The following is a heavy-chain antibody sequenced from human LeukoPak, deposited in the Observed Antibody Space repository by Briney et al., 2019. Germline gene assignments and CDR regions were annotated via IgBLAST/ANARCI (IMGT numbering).Heavy chain of an antibody. Sequence: GASVKASCKASGYTFTSYAVNWVRQAPGQGLEWMGWINTNNGNPRYAQDFTGRLVFSLDTPVTTAYLQISSLEAEDTAVYYCARGSIISDYWGQGTLVTVSS. V-gene: IGHV7-4-1*02. J-gene: IGHJ4*02. D-gene: IGHD3-16*01. CDR3: ARGSIISDY. CDR2: INTNNGNP. CDR1: GYTFTSYA.